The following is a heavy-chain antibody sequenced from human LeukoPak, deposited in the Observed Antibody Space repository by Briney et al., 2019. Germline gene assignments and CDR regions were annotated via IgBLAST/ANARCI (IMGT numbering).Heavy chain of an antibody. D-gene: IGHD3-3*01. CDR3: ARGIDDFWSGYYHYYYYGMDV. Sequence: PGRSLRLSCAASGFTFSSYAMSWVRQAPGKGLELVSAISGSGDSTYYADSVKGRFTISRDNSKNTLYLQMNSLRAEDTAVYYCARGIDDFWSGYYHYYYYGMDVWGQGTTVTVSS. J-gene: IGHJ6*02. CDR1: GFTFSSYA. V-gene: IGHV3-23*01. CDR2: ISGSGDST.